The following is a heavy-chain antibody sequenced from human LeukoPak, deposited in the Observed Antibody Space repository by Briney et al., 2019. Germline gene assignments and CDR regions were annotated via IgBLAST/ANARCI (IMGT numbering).Heavy chain of an antibody. CDR1: GFTFSSYS. J-gene: IGHJ4*02. CDR2: ISSSSSYI. V-gene: IGHV3-21*01. D-gene: IGHD3-10*01. CDR3: ASFQWIPRGVDY. Sequence: GGPLRLSCAASGFTFSSYSMNWVRQAPGKGLEWVSSISSSSSYIYYADSVKGRFTISRDNAKNSLYLQMNSLRAEDTAVYYCASFQWIPRGVDYWGQGTLVTVSS.